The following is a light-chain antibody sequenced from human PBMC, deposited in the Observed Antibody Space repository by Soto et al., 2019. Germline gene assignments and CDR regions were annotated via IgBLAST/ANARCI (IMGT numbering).Light chain of an antibody. V-gene: IGLV2-8*01. CDR3: SSYAGSKNRYV. Sequence: QSALTQPPSASGSRGQSVTISCTGTSSDVGGYNFVSWYQQHPGKAPKDILYEVTKRPSGVPDRFSGSKSGNTASLTVSGLQTEDEAHYYCSSYAGSKNRYVFGTGTKVTVL. CDR1: SSDVGGYNF. J-gene: IGLJ1*01. CDR2: EVT.